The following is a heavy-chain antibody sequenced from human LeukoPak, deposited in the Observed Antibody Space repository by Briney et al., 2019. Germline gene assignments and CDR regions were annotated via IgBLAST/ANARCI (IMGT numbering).Heavy chain of an antibody. J-gene: IGHJ3*02. CDR2: IYTSGST. CDR3: ARGPITMVRGVIPNAFDI. Sequence: SETLSLTCTVSGGSISSYYWSWIRQPAGKGLEWIGRIYTSGSTNYNPSLKSRVTMSVDTSKNQFSLKLSSVTAADTAVYYCARGPITMVRGVIPNAFDIWGQGTMVTVSS. V-gene: IGHV4-4*07. D-gene: IGHD3-10*01. CDR1: GGSISSYY.